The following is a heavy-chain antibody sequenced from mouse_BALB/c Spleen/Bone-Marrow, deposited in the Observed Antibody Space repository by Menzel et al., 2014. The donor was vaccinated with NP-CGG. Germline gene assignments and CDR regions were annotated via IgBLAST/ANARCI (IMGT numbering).Heavy chain of an antibody. CDR2: IEPENGDT. CDR1: GFYIKDYY. J-gene: IGHJ4*01. Sequence: QLQQTGAELVRSRASVKLSCTASGFYIKDYYMYWEKQRPEQGLEASGWIEPENGDTENAPKFQGKATMIADTSTNTAYLQLSSLTSEDTAVYYCNARDYSYEGDDMDNQGQGTSVNGS. V-gene: IGHV14-4*02. CDR3: NARDYSYEGDDMDN. D-gene: IGHD2-12*01.